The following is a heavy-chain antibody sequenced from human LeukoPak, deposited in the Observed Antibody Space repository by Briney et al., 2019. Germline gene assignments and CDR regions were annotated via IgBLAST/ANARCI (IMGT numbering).Heavy chain of an antibody. CDR3: ANGDGFDY. CDR2: IKQDGSET. J-gene: IGHJ4*02. Sequence: GGSLRLSCATSGFTFSTYWMSWVRQAPGKGLEWVANIKQDGSETYYADSVKGRFTIFRDNANNSLYLQMDSLRVEDTAVYYCANGDGFDYWGQGTLVIVSS. V-gene: IGHV3-7*01. D-gene: IGHD5-24*01. CDR1: GFTFSTYW.